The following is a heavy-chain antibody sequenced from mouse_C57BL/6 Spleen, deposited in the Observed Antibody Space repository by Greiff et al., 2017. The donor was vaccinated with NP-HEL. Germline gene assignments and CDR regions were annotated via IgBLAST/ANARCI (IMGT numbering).Heavy chain of an antibody. Sequence: QVQLQQPGAELVMPGASVKLSCKASGYTFTSYWMHWVKQRPGQGLEWIGEIEPSDSYTNYNQKFKGKSTLTVDKSSSTAYMQLSSLTSEDSAVYYCARNYGSSFFDYWGQGTTLTVSS. V-gene: IGHV1-69*01. D-gene: IGHD1-1*01. CDR3: ARNYGSSFFDY. CDR2: IEPSDSYT. J-gene: IGHJ2*01. CDR1: GYTFTSYW.